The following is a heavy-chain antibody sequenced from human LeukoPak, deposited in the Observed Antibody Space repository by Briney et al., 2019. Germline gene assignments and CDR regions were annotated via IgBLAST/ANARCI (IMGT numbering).Heavy chain of an antibody. Sequence: PGGSLRLSCAASGFTFSSYAMSWVRQAPGKGLEWVSAISGSGGSTYYADSVKGRFTISRDNSKNTLYLQMNSLRAEDTAVYYCAKDRGAGNPYYYYYGMDVWGQGTTVTVSS. J-gene: IGHJ6*02. D-gene: IGHD3-10*01. V-gene: IGHV3-23*01. CDR2: ISGSGGST. CDR3: AKDRGAGNPYYYYYGMDV. CDR1: GFTFSSYA.